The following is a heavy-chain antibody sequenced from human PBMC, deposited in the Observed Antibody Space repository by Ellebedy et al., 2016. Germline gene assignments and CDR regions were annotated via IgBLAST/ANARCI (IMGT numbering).Heavy chain of an antibody. Sequence: GGSLRLSCAASGFSFRSYAMHWVRQAPGKGLEWVAVLPYDGANIYYADSVKGRFTISRDTSKNTLYLQMNSLRAEDTAVYYCARDYCSGGKCYFDYWGQGTLVNVSS. CDR3: ARDYCSGGKCYFDY. V-gene: IGHV3-30-3*01. CDR1: GFSFRSYA. CDR2: LPYDGANI. D-gene: IGHD2-15*01. J-gene: IGHJ4*02.